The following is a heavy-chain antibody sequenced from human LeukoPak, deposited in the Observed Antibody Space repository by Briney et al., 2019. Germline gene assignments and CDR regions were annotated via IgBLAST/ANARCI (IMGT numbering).Heavy chain of an antibody. CDR3: ARESAVAGRSY. CDR2: IWYDGSNK. CDR1: GFTFRSYG. D-gene: IGHD6-19*01. V-gene: IGHV3-33*01. Sequence: TGGSLRLSCAASGFTFRSYGMHWVRQAPGKGLEWVAVIWYDGSNKYYADSVKGRFTISRDNSKNTLYLQMNSLRAEDTAVYYCARESAVAGRSYWGQGTLVTVSS. J-gene: IGHJ4*02.